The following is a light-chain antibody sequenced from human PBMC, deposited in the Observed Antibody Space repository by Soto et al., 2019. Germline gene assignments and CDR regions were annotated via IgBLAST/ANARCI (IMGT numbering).Light chain of an antibody. CDR3: RQSYSTLS. Sequence: DIQMTQSPSSLSASVGDRVTITCRASQSISSYLNWYQQKPGKAPKLLIYAASSLQSVVPSRFSGSGSRTHFTLTISALQPEEFATYYCRQSYSTLSFGPWTKVDIK. CDR2: AAS. J-gene: IGKJ3*01. CDR1: QSISSY. V-gene: IGKV1-39*01.